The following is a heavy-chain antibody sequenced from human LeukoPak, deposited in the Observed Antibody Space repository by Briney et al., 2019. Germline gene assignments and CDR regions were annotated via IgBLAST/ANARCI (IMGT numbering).Heavy chain of an antibody. J-gene: IGHJ4*02. V-gene: IGHV4-39*01. CDR3: ARPRGSYFDFDY. Sequence: GSLRLSCAASGFTFSSYEMNWVRQPPGKGLEWIGSIYYSGSTYYNPSLKSRVTISVDTSRNQFSLKLSSVTAADTAVYYCARPRGSYFDFDYWGQGTLVTVSS. D-gene: IGHD1-26*01. CDR2: IYYSGST. CDR1: GFTFSSYE.